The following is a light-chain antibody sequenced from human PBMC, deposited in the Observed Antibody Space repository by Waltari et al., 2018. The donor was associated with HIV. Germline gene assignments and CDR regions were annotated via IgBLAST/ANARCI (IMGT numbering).Light chain of an antibody. CDR2: RNN. CDR3: AAWDNSLSVLVV. V-gene: IGLV1-47*01. J-gene: IGLJ2*01. CDR1: SSNIGSNY. Sequence: QSVLTQTPSASGTPGQRVTISCSGSSSNIGSNYVYWYQQLPGTAPKLLIYRNNQRPSGVPDRFARSKSGTSASLAISGLRSEDEADYYCAAWDNSLSVLVVFGGGTKLTVL.